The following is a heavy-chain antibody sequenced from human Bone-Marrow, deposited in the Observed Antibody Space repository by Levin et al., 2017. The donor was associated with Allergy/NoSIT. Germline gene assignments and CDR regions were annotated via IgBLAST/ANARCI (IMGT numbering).Heavy chain of an antibody. J-gene: IGHJ5*02. CDR2: INPDNGCT. CDR3: AWGVGRTGLLARVHCWFDA. CDR1: GYTFIGYY. D-gene: IGHD6-6*01. Sequence: ASVKVSCKASGYTFIGYYMHWVRQAPGQGLEWMGWINPDNGCTHSAEKFHGRVTMPRDTSLNAVFLDLNSLTSYDTPVYFCAWGVGRTGLLARVHCWFDAWGQGALVTVSS. V-gene: IGHV1-2*02.